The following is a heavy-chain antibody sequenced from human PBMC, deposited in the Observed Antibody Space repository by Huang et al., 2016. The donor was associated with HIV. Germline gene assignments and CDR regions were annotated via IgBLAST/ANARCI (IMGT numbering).Heavy chain of an antibody. V-gene: IGHV4-34*02. CDR1: GGSFSGYY. J-gene: IGHJ4*02. D-gene: IGHD6-25*01. Sequence: QVQLQQWGAGLLKPSETLSLTCAVYGGSFSGYYWTWIRQPPGKGLEWIGGINHSGSTNYKESLKSRGRISVDTSKKQFSRKLKSVTAADTAVYYCARGPAPDYWGQGTLVTVSS. CDR3: ARGPAPDY. CDR2: INHSGST.